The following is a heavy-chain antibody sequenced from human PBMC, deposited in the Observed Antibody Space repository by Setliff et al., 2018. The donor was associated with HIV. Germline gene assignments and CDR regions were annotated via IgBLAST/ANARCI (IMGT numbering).Heavy chain of an antibody. J-gene: IGHJ4*02. D-gene: IGHD3-10*01. Sequence: PSETLSLTCDVSGDGVTSKSYSWTWIRQPPGKGLEWMGYIFHSGTTYYSPSLKDRLPISLDQSMNHFSLKLTSVTAADTAVYYCATVPPAGTYLDYWGPGVLVTVSS. CDR1: GDGVTSKSYS. CDR3: ATVPPAGTYLDY. V-gene: IGHV4-30-2*01. CDR2: IFHSGTT.